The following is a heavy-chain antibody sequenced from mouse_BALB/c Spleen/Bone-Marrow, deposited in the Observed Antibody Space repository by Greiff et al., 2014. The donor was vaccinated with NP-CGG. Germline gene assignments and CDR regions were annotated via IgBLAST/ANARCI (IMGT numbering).Heavy chain of an antibody. CDR1: GYTFTSYD. J-gene: IGHJ3*01. D-gene: IGHD3-2*01. CDR3: ARSGDSSGYGFAY. V-gene: IGHV1S56*01. CDR2: IYPGDGST. Sequence: VQLQQSGPELVKPGALVKISCKASGYTFTSYDINWVKQRPGQGVEWSGWIYPGDGSTKYNEKFKGKATLTADKSSSTAYMQPSSLTSENSAVYFCARSGDSSGYGFAYWGQGTLVTVSA.